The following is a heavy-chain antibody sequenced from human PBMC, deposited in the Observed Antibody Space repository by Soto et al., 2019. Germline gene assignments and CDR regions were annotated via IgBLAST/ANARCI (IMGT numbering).Heavy chain of an antibody. CDR3: AKKSPGSITLPALSYFDY. D-gene: IGHD1-20*01. CDR1: GYTFTSYD. Sequence: GASVKVSCKASGYTFTSYDINWVQQATGQGLEWMGWMNPNSGNTGYAQKFQGRVTMTRNTSISTAYMELSSLRSEDTAVYYCAKKSPGSITLPALSYFDYWGQGTLVTVSP. J-gene: IGHJ4*02. V-gene: IGHV1-8*01. CDR2: MNPNSGNT.